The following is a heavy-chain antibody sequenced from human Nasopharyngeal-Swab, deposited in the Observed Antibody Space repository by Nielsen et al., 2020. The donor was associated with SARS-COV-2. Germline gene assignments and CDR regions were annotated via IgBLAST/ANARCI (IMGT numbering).Heavy chain of an antibody. CDR1: GGTFSSYA. J-gene: IGHJ3*02. V-gene: IGHV1-69*06. D-gene: IGHD3-22*01. Sequence: SVKVSCKASGGTFSSYAISWVRQAPGQGLEWRGGIIPIFGTANYAQKFQGRVTITADKSTSTAYMELSSLRSEDTAVYYCATVKTYYYDSSGDRGDAFDIWGQGTMVTVSS. CDR3: ATVKTYYYDSSGDRGDAFDI. CDR2: IIPIFGTA.